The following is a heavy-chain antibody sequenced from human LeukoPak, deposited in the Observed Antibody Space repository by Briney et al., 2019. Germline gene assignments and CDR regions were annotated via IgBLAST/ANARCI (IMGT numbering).Heavy chain of an antibody. D-gene: IGHD3-10*01. J-gene: IGHJ4*02. Sequence: LETLSLTCSVFGGSIRSYNGRWIRQPAGKELEWIGNIYYSGSTNHNPSLKSRVTISGDTSKNQFSLNLSSVTAADTAVYYCARVKGVARFDYWGRGTLVTVSS. V-gene: IGHV4-59*01. CDR2: IYYSGST. CDR1: GGSIRSYN. CDR3: ARVKGVARFDY.